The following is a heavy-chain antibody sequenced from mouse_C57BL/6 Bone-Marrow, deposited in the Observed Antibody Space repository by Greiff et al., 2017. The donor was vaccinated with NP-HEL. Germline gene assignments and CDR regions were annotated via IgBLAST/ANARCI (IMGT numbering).Heavy chain of an antibody. V-gene: IGHV2-2*01. Sequence: VMLVESGPGLVQPSPSLSITCTASGFSLTSYGVHWVRQSPGKGLEWLGVLWSGGSTDYNAAFISRLSISKDNSKRQVFFKMNSLQADDTAIYYCARNSNPYYYAMDYWGQGTSVTVSS. D-gene: IGHD2-5*01. CDR2: LWSGGST. J-gene: IGHJ4*01. CDR1: GFSLTSYG. CDR3: ARNSNPYYYAMDY.